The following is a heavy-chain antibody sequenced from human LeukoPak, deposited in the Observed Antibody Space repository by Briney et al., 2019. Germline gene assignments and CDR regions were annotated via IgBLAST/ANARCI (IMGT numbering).Heavy chain of an antibody. CDR1: AFIFDDYA. CDR2: INWNSGRT. V-gene: IGHV3-9*01. Sequence: GGSLRLSCAASAFIFDDYAMHWVRQAPGKGLEWVSGINWNSGRTVYADSVKGRFTISRDSSKNTLYLQMNSLRAEDTAVYYCATAYSSVSQFDYWGQGTLVTVSS. J-gene: IGHJ4*02. D-gene: IGHD6-19*01. CDR3: ATAYSSVSQFDY.